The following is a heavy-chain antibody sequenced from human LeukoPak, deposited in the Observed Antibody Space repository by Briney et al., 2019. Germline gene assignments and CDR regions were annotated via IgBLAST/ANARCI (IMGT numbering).Heavy chain of an antibody. D-gene: IGHD2-2*01. J-gene: IGHJ6*02. CDR2: ISSSGSTI. Sequence: PGRSLRLSCAASGFTFSDYYMSWIRQAPGKGLEWVSYISSSGSTIYYADSVKGRFTISRDNAKNSLYLQMNSLRAEDTAVYYCARDGVVVVPAAPTFYYYYYGMDVWGQGTTVTVSS. CDR3: ARDGVVVVPAAPTFYYYYYGMDV. CDR1: GFTFSDYY. V-gene: IGHV3-11*01.